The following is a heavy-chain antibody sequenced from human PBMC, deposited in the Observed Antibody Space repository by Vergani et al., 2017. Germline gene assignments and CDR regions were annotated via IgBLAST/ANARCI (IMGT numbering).Heavy chain of an antibody. CDR2: ISSSGNYV. D-gene: IGHD3-10*01. Sequence: EEHLVESGGGLVKPGGSLRLSCVASGFTFGSYSVNWVRQAPGRGLEWVASISSSGNYVYYAASVKGRFSISRDNAKSLLSLQMNSLRGDDTAVYYCARDQGSGTNRHHYGMDVWGQGTTATVSS. CDR1: GFTFGSYS. J-gene: IGHJ6*02. CDR3: ARDQGSGTNRHHYGMDV. V-gene: IGHV3-21*06.